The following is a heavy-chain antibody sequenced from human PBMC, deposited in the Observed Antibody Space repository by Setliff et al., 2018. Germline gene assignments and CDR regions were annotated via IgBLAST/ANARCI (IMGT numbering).Heavy chain of an antibody. CDR1: GGTFINYA. CDR2: IIPIFGTA. CDR3: ARVSRTIVAARGFDY. V-gene: IGHV1-69*13. D-gene: IGHD1-26*01. Sequence: GASVKVSCKASGGTFINYAISWVRQAPGQGLEWMGGIIPIFGTANYAQKFQGRVTITADESTSTAYMGLSSLRSEDTAVHYCARVSRTIVAARGFDYWGQGTLVTVSS. J-gene: IGHJ4*02.